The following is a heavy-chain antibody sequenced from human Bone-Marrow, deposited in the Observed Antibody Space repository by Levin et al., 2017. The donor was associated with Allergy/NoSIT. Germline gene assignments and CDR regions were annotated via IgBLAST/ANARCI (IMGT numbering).Heavy chain of an antibody. Sequence: GGSLRLSCAASGFTFSSYSMNWVRQAPGKGLEWVSSISSSSSYIYYADSVKGRFTISRDNAKNSLYLQMNSLRAEDTAVYYCARPGFHSSGWEDDYWGQGTLVTVSS. CDR3: ARPGFHSSGWEDDY. CDR1: GFTFSSYS. J-gene: IGHJ4*02. V-gene: IGHV3-21*01. CDR2: ISSSSSYI. D-gene: IGHD6-19*01.